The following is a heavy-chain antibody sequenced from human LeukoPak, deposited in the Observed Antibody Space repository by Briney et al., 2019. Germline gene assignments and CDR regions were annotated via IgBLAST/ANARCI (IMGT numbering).Heavy chain of an antibody. CDR1: GFTVNSYY. CDR2: IYSAGNT. J-gene: IGHJ4*02. V-gene: IGHV3-53*01. Sequence: GGSLRLSCAASGFTVNSYYMSWVRQAPGKGLEWISVIYSAGNTYYADSVMGRFTISRDNSKNTVYMQMDGLRAEDTAVYYCTRDRGGSPTDVFDYWGQGTLVTVSS. CDR3: TRDRGGSPTDVFDY. D-gene: IGHD2-15*01.